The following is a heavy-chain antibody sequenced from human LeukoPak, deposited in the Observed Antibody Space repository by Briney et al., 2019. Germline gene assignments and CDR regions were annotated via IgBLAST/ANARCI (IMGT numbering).Heavy chain of an antibody. CDR3: AATSIAAREGFDP. Sequence: SETLSLTCTVSGGSISSSNYYWGWIRQPPGKGLEWIGDIYYSGSTYYNPSLKSRVTISVDTSKNQFSLKLSSVTAADTAVYYCAATSIAAREGFDPWGQGTLVTVSS. CDR1: GGSISSSNYY. V-gene: IGHV4-39*01. CDR2: IYYSGST. D-gene: IGHD6-6*01. J-gene: IGHJ5*02.